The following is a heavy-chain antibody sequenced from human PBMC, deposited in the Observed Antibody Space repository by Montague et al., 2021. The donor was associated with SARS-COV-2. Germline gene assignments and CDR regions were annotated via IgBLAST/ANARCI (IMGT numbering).Heavy chain of an antibody. D-gene: IGHD3-10*01. V-gene: IGHV4-59*08. CDR2: IYYSGTT. CDR3: AVTYYFASGKYDS. J-gene: IGHJ4*02. CDR1: GGSISGYF. Sequence: SETLSLTCTVYGGSISGYFWSWIRQSPGKGLEWIGYIYYSGTTKYNPTLKSRVAISLETSKNQFSLKLNSVTAADTAAYYCAVTYYFASGKYDSWGQGTWVTVSS.